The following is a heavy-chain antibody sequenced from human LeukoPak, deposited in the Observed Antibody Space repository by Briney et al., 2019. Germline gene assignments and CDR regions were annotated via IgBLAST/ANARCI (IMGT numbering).Heavy chain of an antibody. CDR3: ARPDDYGGKPAAFDI. CDR2: IYPGDPDT. Sequence: NHGESLKISCKGSGYTFITYWIGWVRQMPGKGLEWMGIIYPGDPDTRYSPSFRGQVTISADKSINTAYLQWSSLKASDTAMYYCARPDDYGGKPAAFDIWGQGTMVTVSS. CDR1: GYTFITYW. D-gene: IGHD4-23*01. V-gene: IGHV5-51*01. J-gene: IGHJ3*02.